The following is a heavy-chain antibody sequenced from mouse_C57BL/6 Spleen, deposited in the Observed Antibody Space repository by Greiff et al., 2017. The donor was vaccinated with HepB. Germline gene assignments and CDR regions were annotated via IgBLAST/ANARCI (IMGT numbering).Heavy chain of an antibody. D-gene: IGHD2-5*01. CDR1: GYSITSGYD. J-gene: IGHJ1*03. CDR3: ARGSNYRGYFDV. CDR2: ISYSGST. Sequence: EVKLVESGPGMVKPSQSLSLTCTVTGYSITSGYDWHWIRHFPGNKLEWMGYISYSGSTNYNPSLKSRISITHDTSKNHFFLKLNSVTTEDTATYYCARGSNYRGYFDVWGTGTTVTVSS. V-gene: IGHV3-1*01.